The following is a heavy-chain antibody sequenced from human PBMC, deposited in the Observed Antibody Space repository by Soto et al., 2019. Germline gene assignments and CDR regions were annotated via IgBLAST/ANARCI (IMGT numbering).Heavy chain of an antibody. CDR1: GFTFISYA. Sequence: EVQLLESGGGLVQPGGSLRLSCAASGFTFISYAMSWVRQAPGKGLEWVSAISGSGGSTYYADSVKGRFTISRDNSKNTLYLQMNSLRAEDTAVYYCAKGESAAAGNVGYFDYWGQGTLVTVSS. V-gene: IGHV3-23*01. CDR3: AKGESAAAGNVGYFDY. CDR2: ISGSGGST. J-gene: IGHJ4*02. D-gene: IGHD6-13*01.